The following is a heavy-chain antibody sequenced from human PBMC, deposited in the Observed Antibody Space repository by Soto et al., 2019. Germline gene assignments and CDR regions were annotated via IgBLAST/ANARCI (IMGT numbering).Heavy chain of an antibody. V-gene: IGHV1-69*10. CDR3: ARGREGTSWYFDY. J-gene: IGHJ4*02. CDR2: IIPIVSKA. D-gene: IGHD6-13*01. Sequence: GASVKVSCKASGGTFSSYAISWVRQAPGQGLEWMGGIIPIVSKANSAQTFQDRVTITADTSTSTVYMELSSLRSEDTAVYFCARGREGTSWYFDYWGQGTQVTVSS. CDR1: GGTFSSYA.